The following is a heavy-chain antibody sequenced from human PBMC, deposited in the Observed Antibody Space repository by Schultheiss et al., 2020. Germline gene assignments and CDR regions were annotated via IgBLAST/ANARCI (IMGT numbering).Heavy chain of an antibody. CDR2: ISYDGSNK. D-gene: IGHD6-13*01. CDR3: AREGRYSSWNYFDY. Sequence: GESLKISCAASGFTFSSYAMHWVRQAPGKGLEWVAVISYDGSNKYYADSVKGRFTISRDNAKNSLYLQMNSLRAEDTAVYYCAREGRYSSWNYFDYWGQGTLVTVSS. J-gene: IGHJ4*02. V-gene: IGHV3-30-3*01. CDR1: GFTFSSYA.